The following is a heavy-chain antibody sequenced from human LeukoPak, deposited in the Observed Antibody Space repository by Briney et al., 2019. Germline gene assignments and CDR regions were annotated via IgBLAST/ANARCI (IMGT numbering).Heavy chain of an antibody. Sequence: GGSLRLSCAASGFTVSSNYMSRVRQAPGKGLEWVSVIYSGGSTYYADSVKGRFTISRDNSKDTLYLQMNSLRAEDTAVYYCAKAPGRYYFGSGTYYPFDHWGQGTLVTVSS. CDR2: IYSGGST. J-gene: IGHJ4*02. CDR3: AKAPGRYYFGSGTYYPFDH. V-gene: IGHV3-66*01. D-gene: IGHD3-10*01. CDR1: GFTVSSNY.